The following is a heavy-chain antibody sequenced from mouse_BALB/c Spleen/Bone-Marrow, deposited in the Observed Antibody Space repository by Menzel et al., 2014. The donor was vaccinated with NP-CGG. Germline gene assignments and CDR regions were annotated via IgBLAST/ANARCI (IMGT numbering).Heavy chain of an antibody. CDR1: GYSFSNYW. V-gene: IGHV1-80*01. Sequence: QVQGEESGAELVRPGSSVKISCKASGYSFSNYWMNWVKQRPGQGLEWIGQIYPGDGDTNYNGKFKGKATLTADKSSSTAYMQLSRATAEDAAVYSWASGEDYSYAMDYWGQGTSVTVSS. D-gene: IGHD1-1*01. CDR3: ASGEDYSYAMDY. J-gene: IGHJ4*01. CDR2: IYPGDGDT.